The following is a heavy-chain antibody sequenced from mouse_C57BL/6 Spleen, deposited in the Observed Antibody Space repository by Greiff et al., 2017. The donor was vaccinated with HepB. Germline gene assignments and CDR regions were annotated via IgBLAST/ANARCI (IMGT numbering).Heavy chain of an antibody. D-gene: IGHD2-4*01. V-gene: IGHV1-78*01. CDR2: IYPRDGST. J-gene: IGHJ4*01. CDR1: GYTFTDHT. Sequence: VQLQQSDAELVKPGASVKISCKVSGYTFTDHTIHWMKQRPEQGLEWIGYIYPRDGSTKYTEKFKGRATLTADKSSRKAYMQLNSLTSTDSAVYFCAREEAIYYDYLYYAMDYWGQGTSVTVSS. CDR3: AREEAIYYDYLYYAMDY.